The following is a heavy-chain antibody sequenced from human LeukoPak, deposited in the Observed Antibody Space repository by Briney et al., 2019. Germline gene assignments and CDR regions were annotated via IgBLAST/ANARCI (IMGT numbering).Heavy chain of an antibody. CDR2: ISGSVGRT. CDR1: VVTFSSYA. J-gene: IGHJ4*02. D-gene: IGHD6-19*01. CDR3: AKASLKQWLPPGPGH. Sequence: GSLRLSCAASVVTFSSYAMSSVCQTPRKRLEWVSAISGSVGRTYYADSVKGGFTISTENSKNTSSLRMNSRRGEDTAVYYCAKASLKQWLPPGPGHWAEGTLVSVSS. V-gene: IGHV3-23*01.